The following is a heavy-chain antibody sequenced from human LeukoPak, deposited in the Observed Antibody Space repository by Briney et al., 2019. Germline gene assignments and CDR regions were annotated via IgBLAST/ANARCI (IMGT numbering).Heavy chain of an antibody. CDR2: ISGSGGST. D-gene: IGHD3-22*01. V-gene: IGHV3-23*01. J-gene: IGHJ4*02. CDR3: ANDTPYDSSGYYSHSFDY. Sequence: PGGSLRLSCAASGFTFSSYAMSWVRQAPGKGLEWVSAISGSGGSTYYADSVKGRFTISRDNSKNTLYLQMNSLRAEDTAVYYCANDTPYDSSGYYSHSFDYWGQGTLVTVSS. CDR1: GFTFSSYA.